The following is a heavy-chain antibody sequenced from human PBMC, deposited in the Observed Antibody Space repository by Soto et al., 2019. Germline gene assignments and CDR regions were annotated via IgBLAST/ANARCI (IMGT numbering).Heavy chain of an antibody. CDR2: INPNSGGT. V-gene: IGHV1-2*04. CDR3: ARGIDYSNYGFDY. D-gene: IGHD4-4*01. J-gene: IGHJ4*02. Sequence: QVQLVQSGAEVKKPGASVKVSCKASGYTFTGYYMHWVRQAPGQGLEWMGWINPNSGGTNYAQKCQGWGTMTRDTSISTAYMELSRLRSDDTAVYYCARGIDYSNYGFDYWGQGTLVTVSS. CDR1: GYTFTGYY.